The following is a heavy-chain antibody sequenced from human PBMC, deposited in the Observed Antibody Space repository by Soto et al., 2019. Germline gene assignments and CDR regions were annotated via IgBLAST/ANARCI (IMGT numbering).Heavy chain of an antibody. CDR2: TFFTGNT. D-gene: IGHD3-22*01. J-gene: IGHJ4*02. Sequence: SETLSLTCTVSGGSISSLSYYWGWIRQPPGKGLEWIGSTFFTGNTYYNPSLESRVAISVDTSRNHFSLTVNSVTAADTAVYYCARDIRYYDSSGYYFISDYWGQGTLVTVSS. V-gene: IGHV4-39*02. CDR3: ARDIRYYDSSGYYFISDY. CDR1: GGSISSLSYY.